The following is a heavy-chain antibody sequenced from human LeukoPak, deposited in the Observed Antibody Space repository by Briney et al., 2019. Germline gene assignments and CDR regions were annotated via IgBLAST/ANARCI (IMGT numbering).Heavy chain of an antibody. Sequence: GGSLRLSCAASGFTFSSYSMIWVRQSPGKGLEWVSSISDSSTYMYYADSAKGRFTISRDNAKNSLYLQMNSLRAEDSAVYYCARVRDSYGYYYYMDVWGKGTTVTVSS. J-gene: IGHJ6*03. CDR2: ISDSSTYM. CDR1: GFTFSSYS. D-gene: IGHD5-18*01. V-gene: IGHV3-21*01. CDR3: ARVRDSYGYYYYMDV.